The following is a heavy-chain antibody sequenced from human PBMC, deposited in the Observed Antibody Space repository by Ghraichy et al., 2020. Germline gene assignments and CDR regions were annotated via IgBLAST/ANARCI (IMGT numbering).Heavy chain of an antibody. CDR1: GYSFTSYW. D-gene: IGHD6-13*01. CDR3: ARHIAAHREDYYGMDV. J-gene: IGHJ6*02. V-gene: IGHV5-51*01. Sequence: GESLNISCKGSGYSFTSYWIGWVRQMPGKGLEWMGIIYPGDSDTRYSPSFQGQVTISADKSISTAYLQWSSLKASDTAMYYCARHIAAHREDYYGMDVWGQGTTVTVSS. CDR2: IYPGDSDT.